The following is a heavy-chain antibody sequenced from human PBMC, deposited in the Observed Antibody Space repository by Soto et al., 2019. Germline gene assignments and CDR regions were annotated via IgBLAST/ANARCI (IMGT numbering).Heavy chain of an antibody. CDR1: GCSISIYY. CDR3: VVGSSWYWFDP. V-gene: IGHV4-59*12. Sequence: SATMSLTCPVSGCSISIYYLSWLRQPPGKGLEWIGYIYYSGSTNYNPSLKSRVTISVDKSKNQFSLKLSFVTAADTAVYYCVVGSSWYWFDPWGQGTLVTVSS. J-gene: IGHJ5*02. D-gene: IGHD6-13*01. CDR2: IYYSGST.